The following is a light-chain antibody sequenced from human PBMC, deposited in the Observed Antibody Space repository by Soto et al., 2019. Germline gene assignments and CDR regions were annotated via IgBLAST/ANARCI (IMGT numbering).Light chain of an antibody. Sequence: QTVVTQEPWFSVSPGATVILTCGLSSGSVSTNNYPSWYQQTPGQAPRTLIYSTYTRSSGVPDRFSASILGNKAALTITGAQPDDESDYYCVLYMGSGIWVFGGGTKVTVL. V-gene: IGLV8-61*01. J-gene: IGLJ3*02. CDR3: VLYMGSGIWV. CDR2: STY. CDR1: SGSVSTNNY.